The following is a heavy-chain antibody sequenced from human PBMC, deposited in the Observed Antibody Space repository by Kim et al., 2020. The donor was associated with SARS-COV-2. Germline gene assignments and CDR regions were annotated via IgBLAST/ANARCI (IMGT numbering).Heavy chain of an antibody. D-gene: IGHD3-10*01. Sequence: LKSRLTLSVDTSKKQFSLKLSSVTAADTAMYYCAKDSDYYGSGSLGFFDYWGQGILVTVSS. J-gene: IGHJ4*02. V-gene: IGHV4-31*02. CDR3: AKDSDYYGSGSLGFFDY.